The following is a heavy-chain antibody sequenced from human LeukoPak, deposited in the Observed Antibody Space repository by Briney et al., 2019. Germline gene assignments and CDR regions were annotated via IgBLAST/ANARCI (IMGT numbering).Heavy chain of an antibody. CDR3: ARQGEYCSGGSCSLRHFDY. V-gene: IGHV5-51*01. CDR2: IYPSDSDT. D-gene: IGHD2-15*01. CDR1: GYTFTSYW. Sequence: GESLQISCKGSGYTFTSYWIAWVRQMPGKGLEWMGIIYPSDSDTRYSPSFQGQVTISADRSISTAYLQWSSLKASDTAMYYCARQGEYCSGGSCSLRHFDYWGQGTLVTVS. J-gene: IGHJ4*02.